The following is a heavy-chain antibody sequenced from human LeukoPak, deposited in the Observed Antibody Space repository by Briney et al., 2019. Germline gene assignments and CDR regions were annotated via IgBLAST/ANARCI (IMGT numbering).Heavy chain of an antibody. Sequence: SETLSLTCTVSGGSISSGTYSWSWIRQPPGEGLEWIGYIYHTGSTYYNPSLKGRVTISVDRSKNQFSLNLNFVTAADTALYYCARGDGSGSGRWFDPWGQGTLITVSS. V-gene: IGHV4-30-2*01. CDR3: ARGDGSGSGRWFDP. CDR1: GGSISSGTYS. J-gene: IGHJ5*02. D-gene: IGHD3-10*01. CDR2: IYHTGST.